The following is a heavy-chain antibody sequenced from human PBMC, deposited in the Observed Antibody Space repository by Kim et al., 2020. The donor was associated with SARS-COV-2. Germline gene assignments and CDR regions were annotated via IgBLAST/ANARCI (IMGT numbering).Heavy chain of an antibody. D-gene: IGHD3-3*01. V-gene: IGHV3-33*01. CDR3: ARDHYDFWSGYYSDYGMDV. J-gene: IGHJ6*02. Sequence: GGSLRLSCAASGFTFSSYGMHWVRQAPGKGLEWVAVIWYDGSNKYYADSVKGRFTISRDNSKNTLYLQMNSLRAEDTAVYYCARDHYDFWSGYYSDYGMDVWGQGTTVTVSS. CDR2: IWYDGSNK. CDR1: GFTFSSYG.